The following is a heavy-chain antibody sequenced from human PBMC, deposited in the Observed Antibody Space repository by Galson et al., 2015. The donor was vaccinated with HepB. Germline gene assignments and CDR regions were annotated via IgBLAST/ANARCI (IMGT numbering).Heavy chain of an antibody. D-gene: IGHD6-19*01. CDR1: GFTFSSYS. CDR3: ARDTGPYSSGPYGMDV. J-gene: IGHJ6*02. V-gene: IGHV3-21*01. Sequence: SLRLSCAASGFTFSSYSMNRVRQAPGKGLEWVSSISSSSSYIYYADSVKGRFTISRDNAKNSLYLQMNSLRAEDTAVYYCARDTGPYSSGPYGMDVWGQGTTVTVSS. CDR2: ISSSSSYI.